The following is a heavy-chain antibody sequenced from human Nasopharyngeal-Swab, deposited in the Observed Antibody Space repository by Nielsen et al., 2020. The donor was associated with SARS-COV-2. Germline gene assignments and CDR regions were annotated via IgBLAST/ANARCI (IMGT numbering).Heavy chain of an antibody. Sequence: GESLKISCAASGFTFSSYAMSWVRQAPGKGLEWVANIKQDGSEKYYVDSVKGRFTISRDNAKNSLYLQMNSLRAEDTAVYYCARDAAPAAAGAYYYYGMDVWGQGTTVTVSS. CDR1: GFTFSSYA. CDR2: IKQDGSEK. CDR3: ARDAAPAAAGAYYYYGMDV. V-gene: IGHV3-7*01. D-gene: IGHD6-13*01. J-gene: IGHJ6*02.